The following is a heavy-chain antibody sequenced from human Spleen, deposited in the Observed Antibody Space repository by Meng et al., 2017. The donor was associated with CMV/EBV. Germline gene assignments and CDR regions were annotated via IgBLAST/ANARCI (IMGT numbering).Heavy chain of an antibody. CDR3: ARDGGGVSGSYYRYTDY. CDR1: GYSISSGYY. J-gene: IGHJ4*02. CDR2: IYHSGST. D-gene: IGHD3-10*01. V-gene: IGHV4-38-2*02. Sequence: SETLSLTCTVSGYSISSGYYWGWIRQPPGKGLEWIGSIYHSGSTYYNPSLKSRVTISVDTSKNQFSLKLSSVTAADTAVYYCARDGGGVSGSYYRYTDYWGQGTLVTVSS.